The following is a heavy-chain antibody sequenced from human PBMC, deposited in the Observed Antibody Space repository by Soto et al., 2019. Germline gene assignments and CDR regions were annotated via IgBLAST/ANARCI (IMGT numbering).Heavy chain of an antibody. J-gene: IGHJ4*02. D-gene: IGHD3-22*01. CDR1: GFTFSSYA. CDR2: ISGSGGST. V-gene: IGHV3-23*01. Sequence: QPGGSLRLSCAASGFTFSSYAMSWVRQAPGKGLEWVSAISGSGGSTYYADSVKGRFTISRDNSKNTLYLQVNSLRAEDTAVYYCAKAPLYDSSGSHYLDYWGQGTLVTVSS. CDR3: AKAPLYDSSGSHYLDY.